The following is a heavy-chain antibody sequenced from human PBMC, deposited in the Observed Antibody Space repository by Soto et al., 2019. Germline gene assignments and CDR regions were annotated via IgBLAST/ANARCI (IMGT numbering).Heavy chain of an antibody. CDR2: IIPIFGTA. V-gene: IGHV1-69*12. Sequence: QVQLVQSGAEVKKPGSSVKVSCKASGGTFSSYAISWVRQAPGQGLEWMGGIIPIFGTANYAQKFQGRVXIXAXXSTSTAYMELSSLRSEDTAVYYCARSYGSGSYYDYWGQGTLVTVSS. D-gene: IGHD3-10*01. CDR3: ARSYGSGSYYDY. J-gene: IGHJ4*02. CDR1: GGTFSSYA.